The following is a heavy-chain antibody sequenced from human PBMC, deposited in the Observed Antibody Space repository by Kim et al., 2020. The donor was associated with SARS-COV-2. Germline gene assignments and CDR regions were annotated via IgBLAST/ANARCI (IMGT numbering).Heavy chain of an antibody. Sequence: GGSLRISCAASGFNVSSNYMSWVRQAPGKGLEWVSLIYSGGSTHYADSVKGRFTISRDNSRNVVYLQMNSLRAEDTAVYFCARDLDSYGYSNGMDVWGQGTTVTVSS. CDR2: IYSGGST. CDR3: ARDLDSYGYSNGMDV. V-gene: IGHV3-53*01. J-gene: IGHJ6*02. D-gene: IGHD5-18*01. CDR1: GFNVSSNY.